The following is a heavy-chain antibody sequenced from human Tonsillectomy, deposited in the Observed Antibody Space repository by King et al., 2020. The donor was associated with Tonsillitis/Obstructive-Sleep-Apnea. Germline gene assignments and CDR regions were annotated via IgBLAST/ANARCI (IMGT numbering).Heavy chain of an antibody. Sequence: VQLVESGGGLVQPGGSLRLSCADSGFTLSNYWMTWVRQAPGKGLEWVANINHDGSERNYVDSVRGRFTISRDNARDSLYLQMDSLRAEDTAMYYCATYCVSTSSSNRFQYWGQGTLVTVSS. V-gene: IGHV3-7*02. CDR1: GFTLSNYW. CDR2: INHDGSER. J-gene: IGHJ4*02. D-gene: IGHD2-2*01. CDR3: ATYCVSTSSSNRFQY.